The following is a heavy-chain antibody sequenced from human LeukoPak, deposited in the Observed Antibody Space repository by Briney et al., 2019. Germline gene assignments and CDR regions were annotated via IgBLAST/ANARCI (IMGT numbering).Heavy chain of an antibody. CDR3: ARDQRAVAGSWFDP. V-gene: IGHV3-48*02. Sequence: TGGSLRLSCAASGFTFSSYSMNWVRQAPGKGLGWVSYISSSSSTIYYADSVKGRFTISRDNAKNSLYLQMNSLRDEDTAVYYCARDQRAVAGSWFDPWGQGTLVTVSS. D-gene: IGHD6-19*01. J-gene: IGHJ5*02. CDR1: GFTFSSYS. CDR2: ISSSSSTI.